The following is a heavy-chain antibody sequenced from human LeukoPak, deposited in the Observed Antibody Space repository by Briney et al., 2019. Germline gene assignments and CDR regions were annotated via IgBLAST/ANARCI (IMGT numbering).Heavy chain of an antibody. V-gene: IGHV3-23*01. J-gene: IGHJ6*02. CDR2: LSDSGASK. CDR1: GFSVSHSY. CDR3: AKDETLGGYYYYYGMDV. Sequence: GGSLRLSCLVSGFSVSHSYVSWVRQAPGKGLEWVSALSDSGASKYYADSVKGRFTISRDNSKNTLYLQMNSLTADDTAVYYCAKDETLGGYYYYYGMDVWGQGTTVTVSS. D-gene: IGHD1-26*01.